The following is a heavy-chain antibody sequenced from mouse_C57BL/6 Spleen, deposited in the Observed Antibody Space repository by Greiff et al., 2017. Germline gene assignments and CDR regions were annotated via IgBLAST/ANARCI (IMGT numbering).Heavy chain of an antibody. CDR3: ARRTAQAFDY. D-gene: IGHD3-2*02. CDR1: GYTFTDYY. Sequence: EVQLQQSGPVLVKPGASVKMSCKASGYTFTDYYMNWVKQSPGKSLEWIGVIDPYNGGTSYNQKFKGKATFTVDKSSSTAYMELNSLTSEDSAVYYCARRTAQAFDYWGQGTTLTVSS. CDR2: IDPYNGGT. V-gene: IGHV1-19*01. J-gene: IGHJ2*01.